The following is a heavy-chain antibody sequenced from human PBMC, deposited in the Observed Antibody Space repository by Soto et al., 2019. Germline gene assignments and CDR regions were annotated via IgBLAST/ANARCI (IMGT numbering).Heavy chain of an antibody. CDR2: IIPIFGTA. J-gene: IGHJ6*02. D-gene: IGHD4-17*01. Sequence: SVKVSCKASGGTFSSYAISWVRQAPGQGLEWMGGIIPIFGTANYAQKFQGRVTMTTDTSTSTAYMELRSLRSDDTAVYYCARDGGYGDLNYYYGMDVWGQGTTVTVSS. CDR3: ARDGGYGDLNYYYGMDV. CDR1: GGTFSSYA. V-gene: IGHV1-69*05.